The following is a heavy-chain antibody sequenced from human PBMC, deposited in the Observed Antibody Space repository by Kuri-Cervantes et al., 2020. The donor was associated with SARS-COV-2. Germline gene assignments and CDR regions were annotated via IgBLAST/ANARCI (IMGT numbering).Heavy chain of an antibody. CDR3: ARLDAVVYFGMDV. D-gene: IGHD5-18*01. J-gene: IGHJ6*02. V-gene: IGHV1-18*01. CDR2: ISAFNGNT. CDR1: GYTFTSYA. Sequence: ASVKVSCKASGYTFTSYAMHWVRQAPGQGLEWMGWISAFNGNTNYAQKFRDRVALTTDTSTSIAYMELRTLRSDDTAVYYCARLDAVVYFGMDVWGQGTTVTVSS.